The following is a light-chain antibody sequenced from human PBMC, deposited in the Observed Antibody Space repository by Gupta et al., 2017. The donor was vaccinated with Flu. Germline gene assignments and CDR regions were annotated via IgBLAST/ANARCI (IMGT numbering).Light chain of an antibody. CDR3: AAWDDSRNGWV. CDR1: SSYIGSNT. CDR2: SNN. J-gene: IGLJ3*02. Sequence: QSVLTQPLSASGTPGQRVTNSCSGSSSYIGSNTVTWYQQLPGTAPKLLIYSNNQRPSGDPERFSGSKSVTSAAIAISGLQAEDEADYYCAAWDDSRNGWVFGGGTKLTVL. V-gene: IGLV1-44*01.